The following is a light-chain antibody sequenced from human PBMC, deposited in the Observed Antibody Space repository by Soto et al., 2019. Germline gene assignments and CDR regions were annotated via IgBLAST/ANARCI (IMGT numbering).Light chain of an antibody. CDR1: QSVSSSY. Sequence: EIVLTQSPGTLSLSPGESATLSCRASQSVSSSYLAWYKHRPGQTPRLLIYGASSRATGVPDRFSASGSGTDFTLTISRLEPEDFAVYYCHQYGNSPPTFGPGTKVDIK. V-gene: IGKV3-20*01. CDR2: GAS. CDR3: HQYGNSPPT. J-gene: IGKJ3*01.